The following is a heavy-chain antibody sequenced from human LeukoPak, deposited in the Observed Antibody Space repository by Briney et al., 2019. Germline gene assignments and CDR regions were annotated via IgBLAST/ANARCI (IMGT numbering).Heavy chain of an antibody. CDR1: GGSVSSGSYY. J-gene: IGHJ5*02. CDR2: IYYSGST. D-gene: IGHD3-10*01. CDR3: ARGRGVLHWFDP. Sequence: SETLSLTCTVSGGSVSSGSYYWSWIRQPPGKGLEWIGYIYYSGSTNYNPSLKGRVTISVDTSKNQFSLKLSSVTAADTAVYYCARGRGVLHWFDPWGQGTLVTVSS. V-gene: IGHV4-61*01.